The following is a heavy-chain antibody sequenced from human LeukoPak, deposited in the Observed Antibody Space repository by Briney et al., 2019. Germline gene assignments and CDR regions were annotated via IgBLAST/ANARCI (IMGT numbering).Heavy chain of an antibody. CDR1: GFTFSSYA. CDR2: ISSNGGST. V-gene: IGHV3-64*01. Sequence: TGGSLRLSCAASGFTFSSYAMHWVRQAPGKGLEYVSAISSNGGSTYYANSVKGRFTISRDNSKNTLYLQMGSLRAEDMAVYYCARGSFQFDYWGQGTLVTVSS. J-gene: IGHJ4*02. CDR3: ARGSFQFDY.